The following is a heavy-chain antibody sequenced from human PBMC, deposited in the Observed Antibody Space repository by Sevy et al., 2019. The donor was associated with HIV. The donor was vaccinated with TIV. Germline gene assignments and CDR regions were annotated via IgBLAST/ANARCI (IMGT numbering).Heavy chain of an antibody. D-gene: IGHD3-22*01. CDR2: ISSSSSYI. CDR1: GFTFSSYS. J-gene: IGHJ3*02. V-gene: IGHV3-21*01. Sequence: GGSLRLSCAASGFTFSSYSMNWVRQAPGKGLEWVSSISSSSSYIYYADSVKGRFTISRDNAKNSLYLQMNSLRAEDTAVYYCARDWYYYDSSGYRLCAFDIWGQGTMVTVSS. CDR3: ARDWYYYDSSGYRLCAFDI.